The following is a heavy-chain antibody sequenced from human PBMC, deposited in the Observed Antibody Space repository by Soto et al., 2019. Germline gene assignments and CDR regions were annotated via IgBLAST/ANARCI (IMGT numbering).Heavy chain of an antibody. CDR1: GYTFTSYG. D-gene: IGHD2-15*01. CDR3: ARTKFRGGGSPALGWFDP. J-gene: IGHJ5*02. V-gene: IGHV1-18*04. Sequence: QVQLVQSGAEVKKPGASVKVSCKASGYTFTSYGISWVRQAPGQGLEWMGWISAYNGNTNYAQKLQSRVTMTTDTSTSTAYMELRSLRSDDTAVYYCARTKFRGGGSPALGWFDPWGQGTLVTVSS. CDR2: ISAYNGNT.